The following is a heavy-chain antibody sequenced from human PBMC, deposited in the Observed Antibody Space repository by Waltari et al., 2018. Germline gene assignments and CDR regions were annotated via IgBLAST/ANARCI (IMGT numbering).Heavy chain of an antibody. V-gene: IGHV4-39*07. CDR3: ARHGAWLQSAAFDI. CDR1: GGSISSSSYY. CDR2: SIIVGAP. Sequence: QLQLQESGPGLVKPSETLSLTCTVSGGSISSSSYYWGWIRSPQGRGWSGLGVSIIVGAPTTTRPSRVISVDTSKNQFSLKLSSVTAADTAVYYCARHGAWLQSAAFDIWGQGTMVTVSS. D-gene: IGHD5-12*01. J-gene: IGHJ3*02.